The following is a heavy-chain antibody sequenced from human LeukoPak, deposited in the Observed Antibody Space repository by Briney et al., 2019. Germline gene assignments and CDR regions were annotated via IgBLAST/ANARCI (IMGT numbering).Heavy chain of an antibody. Sequence: PSETLSHTCTVSGGSISSSSYYWGWIRQPPGKGLEWIGSIYYSGSTYYNPSLKSRVTISIDTSKNQFSLKLSSVTAADTAVYYCARYQWFSGFGELDGGYYYYMDVWGKGTTVTVSS. V-gene: IGHV4-39*07. J-gene: IGHJ6*03. D-gene: IGHD3-10*01. CDR1: GGSISSSSYY. CDR2: IYYSGST. CDR3: ARYQWFSGFGELDGGYYYYMDV.